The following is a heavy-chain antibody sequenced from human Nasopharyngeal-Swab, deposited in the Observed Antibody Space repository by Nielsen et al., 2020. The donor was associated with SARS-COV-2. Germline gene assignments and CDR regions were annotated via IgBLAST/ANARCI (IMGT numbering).Heavy chain of an antibody. J-gene: IGHJ6*03. D-gene: IGHD2-2*01. CDR1: GGSISNYY. V-gene: IGHV4-59*08. CDR2: IYYSEIT. Sequence: SETLSLTCSVSGGSISNYYWSCIRQHPEKGLEWIGYIYYSEITNYNPSLKSRVTISVDTSRNQFSLKLNSVTAADTAVYYCARSGYCSSTSCYPVGYMDVWGKGTAVTVSS. CDR3: ARSGYCSSTSCYPVGYMDV.